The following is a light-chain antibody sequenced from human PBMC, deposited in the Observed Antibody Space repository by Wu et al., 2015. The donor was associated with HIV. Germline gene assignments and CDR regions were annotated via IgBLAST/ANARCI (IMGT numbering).Light chain of an antibody. J-gene: IGKJ4*01. CDR3: QQYGSSFFT. V-gene: IGKV3-15*01. CDR1: QSIGNK. CDR2: GAS. Sequence: MVMTQSPATLSVSPGERATLSCRASQSIGNKLAWYQQKPGQAPRLLIYGASTRATGVPARFSGSGSGTNFTLTINKVEPEDFAVYYCQQYGSSFFTFGGGTKVEIK.